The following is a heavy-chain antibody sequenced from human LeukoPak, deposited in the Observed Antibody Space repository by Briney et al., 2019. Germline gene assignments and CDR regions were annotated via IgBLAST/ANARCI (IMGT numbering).Heavy chain of an antibody. CDR1: GYSFTSHA. Sequence: GASVKVSCKASGYSFTSHAIHWARQAPGQRLEWLGWITVGDGNTKYSEKFQGRVTITRDTSASTVYMELISLRSEDTAVYYCARSQNGGYNYWGQGTLVTVSS. CDR3: ARSQNGGYNY. V-gene: IGHV1-3*01. J-gene: IGHJ4*02. CDR2: ITVGDGNT. D-gene: IGHD1-26*01.